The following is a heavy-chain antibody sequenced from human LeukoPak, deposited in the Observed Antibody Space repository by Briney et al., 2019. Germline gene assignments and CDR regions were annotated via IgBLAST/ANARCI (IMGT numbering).Heavy chain of an antibody. CDR2: IYYSGST. Sequence: SETLSLTCTVSGGSISSSSYYWGWIRQPPGKGLEWIGSIYYSGSTYYSPSLKSRVTISVDTSKNQFSLKLSSVTAADTAVYYCARLTPDEGYFDLWGRGTLVTVSS. J-gene: IGHJ2*01. CDR1: GGSISSSSYY. CDR3: ARLTPDEGYFDL. V-gene: IGHV4-39*01.